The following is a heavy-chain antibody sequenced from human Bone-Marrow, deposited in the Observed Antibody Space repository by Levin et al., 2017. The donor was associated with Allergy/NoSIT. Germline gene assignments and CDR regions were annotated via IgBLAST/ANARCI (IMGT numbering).Heavy chain of an antibody. CDR1: GFTFSSYA. V-gene: IGHV3-30*04. Sequence: PGGSLRLSCAASGFTFSSYAMHWVRQAPGKGLEWVAVISYDGSNKYYADSVKGRFTISRDNSKNTLYLQMNSLRAEDTAVYYCARAVRRMGRAFDIWGQGTMVTVSS. CDR2: ISYDGSNK. D-gene: IGHD3-16*01. J-gene: IGHJ3*02. CDR3: ARAVRRMGRAFDI.